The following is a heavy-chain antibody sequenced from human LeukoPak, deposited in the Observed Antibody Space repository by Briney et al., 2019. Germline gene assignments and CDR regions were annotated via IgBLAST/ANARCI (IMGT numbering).Heavy chain of an antibody. J-gene: IGHJ4*02. Sequence: GGSLGLSCAASGFTFSSYEMNWVRHAPGKGLEWVSYISSSGSNIYYADSVKGRFTISRDNAKNSLFLQMNGLRAEDTAVYYCARLYSSSSGRALDYWGQGTLVTVSS. CDR2: ISSSGSNI. CDR3: ARLYSSSSGRALDY. D-gene: IGHD6-6*01. V-gene: IGHV3-48*03. CDR1: GFTFSSYE.